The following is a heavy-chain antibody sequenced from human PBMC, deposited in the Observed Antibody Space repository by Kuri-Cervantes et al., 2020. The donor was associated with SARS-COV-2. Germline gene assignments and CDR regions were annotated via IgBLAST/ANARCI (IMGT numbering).Heavy chain of an antibody. V-gene: IGHV4-30-4*01. CDR1: GGSISSGDYY. Sequence: SETLSLTCTVSGGSISSGDYYWSWIRQPPGKGLEWVGYIYYSGSTYYNPSLKSRVTISVDTSKNQFSLKLSSVTAADTAVYYCAREMVRGVIENWFDPWGQGTRVTVSS. J-gene: IGHJ5*02. D-gene: IGHD3-10*01. CDR2: IYYSGST. CDR3: AREMVRGVIENWFDP.